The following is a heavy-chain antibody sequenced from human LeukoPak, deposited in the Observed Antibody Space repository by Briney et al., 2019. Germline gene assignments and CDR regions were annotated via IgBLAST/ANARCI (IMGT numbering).Heavy chain of an antibody. J-gene: IGHJ5*02. V-gene: IGHV4-30-4*08. D-gene: IGHD3-3*01. CDR3: ARDFYTRPDYDFWSGYSGFDP. Sequence: SETLSLTCTVSGGSISSGDYYWSWIRRPPGEGLEWIGFIYYSGSTYYNPSLKSRVTISVDTSKNQFSLKLSSVTAADTTVYYCARDFYTRPDYDFWSGYSGFDPWGQGTLVTVSS. CDR2: IYYSGST. CDR1: GGSISSGDYY.